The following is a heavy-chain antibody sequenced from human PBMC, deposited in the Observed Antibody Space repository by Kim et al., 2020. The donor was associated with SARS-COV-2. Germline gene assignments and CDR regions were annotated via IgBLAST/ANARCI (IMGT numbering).Heavy chain of an antibody. V-gene: IGHV3-33*08. Sequence: GGSLRLSCAASGFPFNTYDMHWVRQAPGTGLEWVAGIWSDGSNEFYGESVKGRFTIFRDNSANILYLQMNSLTAEDTAVYFCARGGLCAGGRCFGFGDFWGQGILVTVSS. D-gene: IGHD2-8*02. J-gene: IGHJ4*02. CDR2: IWSDGSNE. CDR1: GFPFNTYD. CDR3: ARGGLCAGGRCFGFGDF.